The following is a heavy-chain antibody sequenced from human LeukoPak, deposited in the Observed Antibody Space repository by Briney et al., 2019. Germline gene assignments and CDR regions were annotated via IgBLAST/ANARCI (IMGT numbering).Heavy chain of an antibody. V-gene: IGHV4-34*01. CDR3: ARGYGYSSPRMFDY. CDR1: GGSFSGYY. Sequence: KPSETLSLTCAVYGGSFSGYYSSWIRQPPGKGLEWFGEINHSGSTNYNPSLKSRVTISVDTSKNQFSLRLSSVTAADTAVYYCARGYGYSSPRMFDYWGQGTLVTVSS. D-gene: IGHD6-19*01. CDR2: INHSGST. J-gene: IGHJ4*02.